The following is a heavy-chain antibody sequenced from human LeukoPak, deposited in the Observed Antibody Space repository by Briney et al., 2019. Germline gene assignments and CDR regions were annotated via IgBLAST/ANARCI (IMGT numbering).Heavy chain of an antibody. CDR1: GFTFSSYE. J-gene: IGHJ4*02. D-gene: IGHD3-22*01. Sequence: GGSLRLSCAASGFTFSSYEMNWVRQAPGKGLEGVSYISSSGSTIYYADSVKGRFTISRDNAQDSLYLQMNSLRAEDTAVYYCARERLYFDYWGQGTLVTVSS. CDR2: ISSSGSTI. CDR3: ARERLYFDY. V-gene: IGHV3-48*03.